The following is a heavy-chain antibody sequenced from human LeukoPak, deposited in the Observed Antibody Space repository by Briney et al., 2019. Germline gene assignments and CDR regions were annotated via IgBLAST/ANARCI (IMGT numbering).Heavy chain of an antibody. CDR2: IWSDGSNK. V-gene: IGHV3-33*01. Sequence: GGSLRLSCAASGITFSTSGMHWVRQAPGKGLEWVAFIWSDGSNKYHADSVEGRFTISRDNSKDTLYLQMNSLRAEDTAVYYCARDKGTTCIDNWGQGALVTVSS. D-gene: IGHD4-17*01. J-gene: IGHJ4*02. CDR3: ARDKGTTCIDN. CDR1: GITFSTSG.